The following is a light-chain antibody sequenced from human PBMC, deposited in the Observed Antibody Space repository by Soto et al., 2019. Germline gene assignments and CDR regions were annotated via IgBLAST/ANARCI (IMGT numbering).Light chain of an antibody. CDR1: SSDVGGYDY. CDR2: EVN. V-gene: IGLV2-14*01. CDR3: NSYTNTYTVV. J-gene: IGLJ2*01. Sequence: QSALTQPASVSASPGQSITISCTGTSSDVGGYDYVSWYQQYPGMAPKLIIYEVNNRPSGVSNRFSGSKSGNTASLTISGIQIEDEADYYCNSYTNTYTVVFGGGTKLTVL.